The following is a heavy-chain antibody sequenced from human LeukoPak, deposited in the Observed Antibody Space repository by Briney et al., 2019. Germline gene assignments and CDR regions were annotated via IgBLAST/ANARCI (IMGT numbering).Heavy chain of an antibody. Sequence: SETLSLTCTVSGGSISSGGYYWAWIRQPPGKGLEWIGSVYYNGDTYYNPTLKSRLTISVDTSKTQFSLKLSSVPAADTALYYCARLYSTSWCFDQWGQGTLVTVSS. CDR1: GGSISSGGYY. D-gene: IGHD2-2*01. V-gene: IGHV4-39*01. CDR3: ARLYSTSWCFDQ. J-gene: IGHJ4*02. CDR2: VYYNGDT.